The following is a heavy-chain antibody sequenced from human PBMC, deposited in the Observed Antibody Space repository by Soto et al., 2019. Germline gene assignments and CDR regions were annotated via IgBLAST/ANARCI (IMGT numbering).Heavy chain of an antibody. CDR1: GYTFTSYG. Sequence: GASVKVSCKASGYTFTSYGISWVRQAPGQGLEGMGWISAYNGNTNYAQKLQGRVTMTTDTSTSTAYMELRSLRSDDTAVYYCARISRDSSSSHFFHYYYYYMDVWGKGTTVTVSS. CDR2: ISAYNGNT. J-gene: IGHJ6*03. D-gene: IGHD6-6*01. CDR3: ARISRDSSSSHFFHYYYYYMDV. V-gene: IGHV1-18*01.